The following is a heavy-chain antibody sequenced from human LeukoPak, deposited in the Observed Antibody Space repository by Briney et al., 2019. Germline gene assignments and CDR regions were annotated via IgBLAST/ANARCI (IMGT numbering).Heavy chain of an antibody. CDR3: ARGLEDGWPFDY. CDR1: GFTFSSYG. CDR2: IWYDGSNK. V-gene: IGHV3-33*01. D-gene: IGHD2-15*01. Sequence: PGGSLRLSCAASGFTFSSYGMHWVRQAPGKGLEWVAVIWYDGSNKYYADSVKGRFTISRDNSKNTLYLQMNSLRAEDTAVYYCARGLEDGWPFDYWGQGTLVTVSS. J-gene: IGHJ4*02.